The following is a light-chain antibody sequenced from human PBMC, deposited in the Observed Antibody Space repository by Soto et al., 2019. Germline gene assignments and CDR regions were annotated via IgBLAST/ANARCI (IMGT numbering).Light chain of an antibody. CDR3: LQDYNYFG. J-gene: IGKJ5*01. V-gene: IGKV1-6*01. CDR2: AAS. CDR1: ESIGTW. Sequence: IPMTQSPSTLSGSVGDRVTITCRASESIGTWLAWYQQKPGKAPKLLIYAASSLQSGVPSRFSGSGSGTDFTLTISNLQPEDFATYYCLQDYNYFGFGQGTRLEIK.